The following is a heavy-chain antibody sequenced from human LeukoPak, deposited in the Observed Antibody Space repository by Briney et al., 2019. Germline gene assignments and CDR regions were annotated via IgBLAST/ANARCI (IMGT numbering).Heavy chain of an antibody. J-gene: IGHJ3*02. CDR2: INPNSGGT. CDR1: GYTFTGYY. V-gene: IGHV1-2*02. Sequence: ASVKVSRKASGYTFTGYYMHWVRQAPGQGLEWMGWINPNSGGTNYAQKFQGRVTMTRDTSISTAYMELSRLRSDDTAVYYCATTQWIQLWSRAFDIWGQGTMVTVSS. CDR3: ATTQWIQLWSRAFDI. D-gene: IGHD5-18*01.